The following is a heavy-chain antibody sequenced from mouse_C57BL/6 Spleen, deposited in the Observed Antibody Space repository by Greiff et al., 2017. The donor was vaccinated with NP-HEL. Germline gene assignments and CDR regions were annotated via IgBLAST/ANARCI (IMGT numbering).Heavy chain of an antibody. Sequence: EVQRVESGGGLVKPGGSLKLSCAASGFTFSSYAMSWVRQTPEKRLEWVATISDGGSYTYYPDNVKGRFTISRDNAKNNLYLQMSHLKSEDTAMYYCARDRDYYGSSGAWFAYWGQGTLVTVSA. D-gene: IGHD1-1*01. CDR1: GFTFSSYA. CDR2: ISDGGSYT. J-gene: IGHJ3*01. CDR3: ARDRDYYGSSGAWFAY. V-gene: IGHV5-4*01.